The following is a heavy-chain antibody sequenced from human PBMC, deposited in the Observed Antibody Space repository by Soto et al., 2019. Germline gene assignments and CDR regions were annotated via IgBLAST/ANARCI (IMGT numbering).Heavy chain of an antibody. Sequence: GGSLRLSCAASGFTFSSYGMHWVRQAPGKGLEWVAVIWYDGSNKYYADSVKGRFTISRDNSKNTLYLQMNSLRAEDTAVYYCAREGGGTYGIQWLIDLGYYYYYGMDVWGQGTTVTVSS. V-gene: IGHV3-33*01. CDR1: GFTFSSYG. CDR2: IWYDGSNK. J-gene: IGHJ6*02. D-gene: IGHD5-12*01. CDR3: AREGGGTYGIQWLIDLGYYYYYGMDV.